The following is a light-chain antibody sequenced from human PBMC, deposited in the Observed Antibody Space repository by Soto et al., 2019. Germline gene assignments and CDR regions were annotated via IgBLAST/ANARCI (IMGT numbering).Light chain of an antibody. Sequence: DIQLTQSPSFLSASVGDRVTITCRASQGISSYLVWYQQKPGKAPKLLIYAASTLQSGVPSRFSGSASGTEFTLTISSLQPEDFATYYCQQLNTYPLTFGGGTKVDIK. CDR1: QGISSY. J-gene: IGKJ4*01. V-gene: IGKV1-9*01. CDR3: QQLNTYPLT. CDR2: AAS.